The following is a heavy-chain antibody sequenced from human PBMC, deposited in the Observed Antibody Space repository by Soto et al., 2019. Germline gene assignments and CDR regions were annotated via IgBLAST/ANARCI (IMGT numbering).Heavy chain of an antibody. Sequence: EVQLVESGGGLVQPGGSLKLSCAASGFTFSGSSVHWVRQASGKGLEWVGRIRNKVHSYATAYAASVRGRFTISRDDSTKSLYLQMNSLKTEDTAVYYCARRSSNNWFFDLWGRGTLVIVSS. CDR3: ARRSSNNWFFDL. CDR1: GFTFSGSS. J-gene: IGHJ2*01. D-gene: IGHD4-4*01. V-gene: IGHV3-73*02. CDR2: IRNKVHSYAT.